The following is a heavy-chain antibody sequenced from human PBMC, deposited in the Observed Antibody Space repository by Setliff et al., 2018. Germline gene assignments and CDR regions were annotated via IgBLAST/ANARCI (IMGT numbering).Heavy chain of an antibody. CDR2: RYYTGTT. J-gene: IGHJ4*02. CDR3: ARHFYPPDFFAH. D-gene: IGHD3-3*01. Sequence: SQTLSLTCSASGVDVIERLYYWSWVRQSPGKGLEWIGTRYYTGTTFYNPSLESRVAVSLDASEKKFSLNLRSVTTADTAVYYCARHFYPPDFFAHWGQGLLVTVSS. CDR1: GVDVIERLYY. V-gene: IGHV4-39*01.